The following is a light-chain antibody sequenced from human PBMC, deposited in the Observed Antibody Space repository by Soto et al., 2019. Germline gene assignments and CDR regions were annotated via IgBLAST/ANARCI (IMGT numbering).Light chain of an antibody. CDR2: DVS. V-gene: IGLV2-11*01. CDR1: SSDVGGYKY. Sequence: QSALTQPRSVSGSPGQSVTISCTGTSSDVGGYKYVSWYQQHPGKVPKLMMFDVSERPSGVPDRFSGSKSGNTASLSISGLQAEDEADYYCCAYAGSYTVLFGGGTKSPS. CDR3: CAYAGSYTVL. J-gene: IGLJ2*01.